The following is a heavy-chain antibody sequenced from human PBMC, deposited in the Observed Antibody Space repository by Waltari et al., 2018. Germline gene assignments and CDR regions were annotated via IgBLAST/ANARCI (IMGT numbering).Heavy chain of an antibody. Sequence: QLQLQESGPGLVNTSETLSLSCSVSGDSIRLSHYSWGWLRPPPGKGLEWIASVYYSGTTYYNPALKSRVTISADTSRNQFYLRLTSGTATDTAVYYCARSSAGMPRWLGDYWGQGILVTVSS. V-gene: IGHV4-39*01. J-gene: IGHJ4*02. CDR3: ARSSAGMPRWLGDY. D-gene: IGHD5-12*01. CDR1: GDSIRLSHYS. CDR2: VYYSGTT.